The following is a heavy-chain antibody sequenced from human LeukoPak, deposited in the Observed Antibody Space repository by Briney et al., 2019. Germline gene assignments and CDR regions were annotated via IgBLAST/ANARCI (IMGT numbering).Heavy chain of an antibody. Sequence: SETLSLTCAVYGGSFSGYYWSWIRQPPGKGLEWIGEINHSGSTNYNPSLKSRDTISVDTSKNQFSLKLSSVTAADTAVYYCARERRYYYGSGKRYGMDVWGKGTTVTVSS. J-gene: IGHJ6*04. CDR3: ARERRYYYGSGKRYGMDV. CDR2: INHSGST. CDR1: GGSFSGYY. D-gene: IGHD3-10*01. V-gene: IGHV4-34*01.